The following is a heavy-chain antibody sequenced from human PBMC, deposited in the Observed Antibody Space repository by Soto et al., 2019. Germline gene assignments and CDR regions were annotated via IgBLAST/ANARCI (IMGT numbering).Heavy chain of an antibody. V-gene: IGHV3-23*01. D-gene: IGHD2-15*01. J-gene: IGHJ4*02. CDR3: AKRAVVGAARYFDY. Sequence: PGGSLRLSCAASGFTFNSYAMSWVRQAPGRGLEWVSTINTSGGNSYYPDSVKGRFTISRDNSRNTLYLQMDSPRAEDTAVYYCAKRAVVGAARYFDYWGRGTLVTVSS. CDR1: GFTFNSYA. CDR2: INTSGGNS.